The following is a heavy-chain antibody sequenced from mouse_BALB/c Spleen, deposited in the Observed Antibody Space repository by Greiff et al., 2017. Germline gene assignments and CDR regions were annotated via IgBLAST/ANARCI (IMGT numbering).Heavy chain of an antibody. V-gene: IGHV3-6*02. CDR3: ASDDGYYYFDY. J-gene: IGHJ2*01. Sequence: EVHLVESGPGLVKPSQSLSLTCSVTGYSITSGYYWNWIRQFPGNKLEWMGYISYDGSNNYNPSLKNRISITRDTSKNQFFLKLNSVTTEDTATYYCASDDGYYYFDYWGQGTTLTVSS. D-gene: IGHD2-3*01. CDR1: GYSITSGYY. CDR2: ISYDGSN.